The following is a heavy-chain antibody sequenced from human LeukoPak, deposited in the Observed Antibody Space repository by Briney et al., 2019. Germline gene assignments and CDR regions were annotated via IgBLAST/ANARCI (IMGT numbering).Heavy chain of an antibody. CDR2: IVPILGIA. J-gene: IGHJ4*02. V-gene: IGHV1-69*04. Sequence: SVNVSCKASGGTFVSYAISWVRQAPGQGLEWMGRIVPILGIANYAQKFQGRVTITADKSTSTAYMELSSLRSEDTAVYYCARDGHYDILTGYDPEFDYWGQGTLVTVSS. CDR3: ARDGHYDILTGYDPEFDY. D-gene: IGHD3-9*01. CDR1: GGTFVSYA.